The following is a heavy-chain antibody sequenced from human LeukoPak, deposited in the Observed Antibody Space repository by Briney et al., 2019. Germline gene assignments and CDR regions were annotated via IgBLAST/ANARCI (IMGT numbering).Heavy chain of an antibody. CDR3: TTDETLMVATGDY. J-gene: IGHJ4*02. V-gene: IGHV3-15*01. CDR1: GFTFSNAW. CDR2: IKSKTDGGTT. D-gene: IGHD5-12*01. Sequence: PGGSLRLSCAASGFTFSNAWMSWVRQAPGKGLEWVGRIKSKTDGGTTDYAAPVKGRFTISRDDSKNTLNLQMNSLKTEDTAVYYCTTDETLMVATGDYWGQGTLVTVSS.